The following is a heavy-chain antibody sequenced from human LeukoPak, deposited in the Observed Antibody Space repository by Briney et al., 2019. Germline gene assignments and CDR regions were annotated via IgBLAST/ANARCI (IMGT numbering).Heavy chain of an antibody. J-gene: IGHJ4*02. CDR2: INPNSGGK. CDR1: VYTLTRYY. CDR3: ARYCSSTSCFEAPSASYYFYY. V-gene: IGHV1-2*06. D-gene: IGHD2-2*01. Sequence: GASVKVSCKASVYTLTRYYMHWVRQAPGQGLEWMGRINPNSGGKSCAQKFQGSVTMTRDTSISTAYMELSRLRSDDTAVYYCARYCSSTSCFEAPSASYYFYYWGQGTLVTVSS.